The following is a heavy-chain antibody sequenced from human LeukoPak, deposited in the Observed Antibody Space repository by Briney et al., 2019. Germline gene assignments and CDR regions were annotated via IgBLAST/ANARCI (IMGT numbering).Heavy chain of an antibody. CDR2: FYAGDSDT. V-gene: IGHV5-51*01. J-gene: IGHJ3*02. Sequence: GESLQISCKGSGFTFSSYWFGWVRQLPGKGLEWMELFYAGDSDTRYSPSFQGQVSISVDKSISTAYLQWSSLKASDTAMYYCARHLSTDRVAYDIWGQGTMVTVSS. CDR3: ARHLSTDRVAYDI. CDR1: GFTFSSYW.